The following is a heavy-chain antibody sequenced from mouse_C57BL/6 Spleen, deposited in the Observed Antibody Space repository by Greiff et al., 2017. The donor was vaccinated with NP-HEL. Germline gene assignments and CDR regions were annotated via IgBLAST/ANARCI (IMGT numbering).Heavy chain of an antibody. D-gene: IGHD2-2*01. CDR2: IYPRSGNT. CDR3: ARCLWLRRDWYFDV. Sequence: QVQLQQSGAELARPGASVKLSCKASGYTFTSYGISWVKQRTGQGLEWIGEIYPRSGNTYYNEKFKGKATLTADKSSSTAYMELRSLTSEDSAVYFCARCLWLRRDWYFDVWGTGTTVTVSS. V-gene: IGHV1-81*01. J-gene: IGHJ1*03. CDR1: GYTFTSYG.